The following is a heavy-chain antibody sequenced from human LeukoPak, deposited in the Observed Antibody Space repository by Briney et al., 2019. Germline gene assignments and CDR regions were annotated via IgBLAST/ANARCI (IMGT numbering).Heavy chain of an antibody. CDR2: ISSSSSYI. D-gene: IGHD2-15*01. CDR1: GFTFSSYS. CDR3: ARGLGYCSGGSCYSALFDY. J-gene: IGHJ4*02. V-gene: IGHV3-21*01. Sequence: GGSLRLSCAASGFTFSSYSMNWVRQAPGKGLEWVSPISSSSSYIYYADSVKGRFTISRDNAKNSLYLQMNSLRAEDTAVYYCARGLGYCSGGSCYSALFDYWGQGTLVTVSS.